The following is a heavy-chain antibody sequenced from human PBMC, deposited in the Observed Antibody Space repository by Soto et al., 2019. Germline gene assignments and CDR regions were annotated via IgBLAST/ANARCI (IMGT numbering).Heavy chain of an antibody. Sequence: GTRRLSCVASNLAFSNYAMHGFRQVPGKGLERVALICYEGTNKSYGDSVKGRFTVSRDNSKKTLYLQMNSLRADDTGVYYCVRGGSCRGGSCYPNLDFYGDDEVLDYWGQGTLVTAPS. CDR1: NLAFSNYA. CDR3: VRGGSCRGGSCYPNLDFYGDDEVLDY. V-gene: IGHV3-33*01. J-gene: IGHJ4*02. CDR2: ICYEGTNK. D-gene: IGHD2-15*01.